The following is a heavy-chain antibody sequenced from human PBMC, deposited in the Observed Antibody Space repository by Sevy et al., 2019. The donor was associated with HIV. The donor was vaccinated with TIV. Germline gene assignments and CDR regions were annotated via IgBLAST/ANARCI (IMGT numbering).Heavy chain of an antibody. CDR1: GYTFTSYG. V-gene: IGHV1-18*04. Sequence: ASVKVSCKASGYTFTSYGISWVRQAPGQGLEWMGWISAYNGNTNYAQKLQGRVTMTTDTSTSTAYMELRSLRSDDTAVYYCARRGGDYDILTGYYYYYMDVWGKGTTVTVFS. CDR2: ISAYNGNT. CDR3: ARRGGDYDILTGYYYYYMDV. J-gene: IGHJ6*03. D-gene: IGHD3-9*01.